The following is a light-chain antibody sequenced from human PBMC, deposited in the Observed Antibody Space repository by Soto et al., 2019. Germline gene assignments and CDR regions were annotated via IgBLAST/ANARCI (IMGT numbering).Light chain of an antibody. CDR1: QSISSY. Sequence: DIQMTQSPSSLSASVGDRVTITCRASQSISSYLNWYQQKPGKAPKLLIYAASSLQSGVPSRFSGSGSWTDFTVTISCLQPEDFATYYCQQSYSTPRTFGQGTKVDIK. CDR2: AAS. CDR3: QQSYSTPRT. J-gene: IGKJ1*01. V-gene: IGKV1-39*01.